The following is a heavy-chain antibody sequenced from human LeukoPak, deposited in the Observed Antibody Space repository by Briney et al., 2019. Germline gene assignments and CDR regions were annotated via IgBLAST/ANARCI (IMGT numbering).Heavy chain of an antibody. Sequence: SETLSLTCTVSGVSISSYYWSWIRQPPGKGLEWIGHIYNSGSTNYNPSLKSRVTISVDKSKNQFSLKRTCVTAAATAGYYCAGGGAVDDTTGSYYYYYYYMDVWGKGTTVTVSS. V-gene: IGHV4-59*12. CDR2: IYNSGST. CDR1: GVSISSYY. J-gene: IGHJ6*03. D-gene: IGHD1-1*01. CDR3: AGGGAVDDTTGSYYYYYYYMDV.